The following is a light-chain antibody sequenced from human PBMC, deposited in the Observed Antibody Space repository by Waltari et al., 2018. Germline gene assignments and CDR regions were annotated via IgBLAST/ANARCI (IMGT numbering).Light chain of an antibody. CDR3: LLSCNGVWV. V-gene: IGLV7-46*01. CDR2: GTT. Sequence: QAVVTQEPSLNVSPGGTVTLTCGSSTGDVTSGHDSHWFQQKPGQAPRTVIYGTTEKWSWPPARFSGSLLVGKFALTLSGTQPEAVAYYYCLLSCNGVWVFGRGAKLSVL. CDR1: TGDVTSGHD. J-gene: IGLJ3*02.